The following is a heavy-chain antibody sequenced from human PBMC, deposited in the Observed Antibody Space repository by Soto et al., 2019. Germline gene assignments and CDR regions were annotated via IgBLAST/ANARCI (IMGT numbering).Heavy chain of an antibody. CDR1: GFFFSSYT. Sequence: EVQLLESGGGLVQPGGSLRLSCVGSGFFFSSYTMTWVRQAPGKGLEWVSSFSATSENTYYADSVMGRFTISRDNSKNTLFLQRNSLTAEDTAMYYCAKARDQQWVRLPFDYWGQGILVIVSS. CDR2: FSATSENT. D-gene: IGHD6-19*01. J-gene: IGHJ4*02. CDR3: AKARDQQWVRLPFDY. V-gene: IGHV3-23*01.